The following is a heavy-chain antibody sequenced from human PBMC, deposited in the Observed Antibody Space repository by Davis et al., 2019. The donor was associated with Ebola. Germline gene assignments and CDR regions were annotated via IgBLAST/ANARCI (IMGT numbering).Heavy chain of an antibody. CDR2: ISSSSSTI. D-gene: IGHD3-10*01. CDR1: GFTFSAYS. V-gene: IGHV3-48*01. J-gene: IGHJ6*04. Sequence: GESLKISCAASGFTFSAYSMNWVRQAPGKGLEWVSYISSSSSTIYYADSVKGRFTISRDNAKNSLYLQMNSLRAEDTAVYYCARADYGSGSSYGMDVWGKGTTVTVSS. CDR3: ARADYGSGSSYGMDV.